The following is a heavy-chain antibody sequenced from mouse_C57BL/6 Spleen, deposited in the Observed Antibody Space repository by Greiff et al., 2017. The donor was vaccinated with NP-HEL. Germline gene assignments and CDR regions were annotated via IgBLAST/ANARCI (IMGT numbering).Heavy chain of an antibody. D-gene: IGHD3-2*02. CDR2: IYPGNSDT. CDR3: TREEQLRLLPYAMDY. Sequence: VQLQQSGTVLARPGASVKMSCKTSGYTFTSYWMHWVKQRPGQGLEWIGAIYPGNSDTSYNQKFKGKAKLTAVTSASTAYMELSSLTNEDSAVYYCTREEQLRLLPYAMDYWGQGTSVTVSS. J-gene: IGHJ4*01. CDR1: GYTFTSYW. V-gene: IGHV1-5*01.